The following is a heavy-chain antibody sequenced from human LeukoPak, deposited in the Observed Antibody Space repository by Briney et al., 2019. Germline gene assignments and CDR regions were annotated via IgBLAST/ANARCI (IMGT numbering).Heavy chain of an antibody. CDR2: INQDGGTE. CDR1: GFTFTNYW. D-gene: IGHD1-1*01. J-gene: IGHJ4*02. V-gene: IGHV3-7*01. Sequence: GGSLRLSCAAYGFTFTNYWLTWVRQAPGKGLEWVANINQDGGTEYYVDSMKGRFTISRDNAKNLVYLQVNSLRAEDTAVYFCARHTLWRFDYWGQGALVTVSS. CDR3: ARHTLWRFDY.